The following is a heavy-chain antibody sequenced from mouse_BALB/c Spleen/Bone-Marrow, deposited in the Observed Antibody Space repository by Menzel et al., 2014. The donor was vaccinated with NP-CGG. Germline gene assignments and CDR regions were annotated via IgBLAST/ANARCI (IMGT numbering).Heavy chain of an antibody. V-gene: IGHV1-69*01. CDR1: GHTFTDYW. Sequence: VKLQESGAELVMPGASVKMSCKASGHTFTDYWMHWVKQRPGQGLEWIGAIDTSDSYTSYNQKFKGKATLTVDESSNTAYMQLSSLTSEDSAVYYCARSDYGYDPLAYWGQGTLATVSA. J-gene: IGHJ3*01. D-gene: IGHD2-14*01. CDR3: ARSDYGYDPLAY. CDR2: IDTSDSYT.